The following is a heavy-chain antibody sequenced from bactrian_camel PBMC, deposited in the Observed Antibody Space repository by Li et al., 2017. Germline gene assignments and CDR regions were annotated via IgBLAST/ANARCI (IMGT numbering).Heavy chain of an antibody. V-gene: IGHV3S40*01. CDR1: RYTYKRNC. D-gene: IGHD1*01. Sequence: VQLAESGGGSVQAGGSLRLSCAARRYTYKRNCMGWFRQRPGKDREGLAVLWIGGATTVYADSVKGRFIITRDKAKDLVYLQMNSLKLEDTAMYYCAATTGTLGSLFRYDYNYWGQGTQVTVS. CDR3: AATTGTLGSLFRYDYNY. J-gene: IGHJ4*01. CDR2: LWIGGATT.